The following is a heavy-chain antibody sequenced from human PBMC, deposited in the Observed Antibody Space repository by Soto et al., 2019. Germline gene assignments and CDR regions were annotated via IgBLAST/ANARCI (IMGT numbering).Heavy chain of an antibody. CDR1: GFTFSKYA. CDR2: IGTGGDT. J-gene: IGHJ4*02. V-gene: IGHV3-23*01. Sequence: GGSLRLSCAASGFTFSKYAMNWGRQAPGKGLEWVSSIGTGGDTNYADSVKGRFTISRDNSRDTLYLQMNSLRAEDTALYYCAKNYYFDNWGQGTLVTVSS. CDR3: AKNYYFDN.